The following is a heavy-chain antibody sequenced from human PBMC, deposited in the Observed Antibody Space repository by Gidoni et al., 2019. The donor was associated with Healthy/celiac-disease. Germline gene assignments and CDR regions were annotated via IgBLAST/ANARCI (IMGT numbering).Heavy chain of an antibody. CDR1: GCSISSGSYY. V-gene: IGHV4-61*02. CDR2: IYTSGST. CDR3: ARACTNGVCPFDY. J-gene: IGHJ4*02. D-gene: IGHD2-8*01. Sequence: QAQLQESGPGLVKPSQTLSLTCPVPGCSISSGSYYWSWVRQPAGKGLECIGRIYTSGSTNYNPSLKSRVTISVDTSKNQFSLKLSSVTAADTAVYYCARACTNGVCPFDYWGQGTLVTVSS.